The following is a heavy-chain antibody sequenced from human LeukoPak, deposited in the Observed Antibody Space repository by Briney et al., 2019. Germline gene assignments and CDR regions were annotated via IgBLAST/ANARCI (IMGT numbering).Heavy chain of an antibody. V-gene: IGHV3-7*01. Sequence: GGSLRLSCAASGFTFSDYYMSWVRQAPGKGLEWVANIKQDGSEKYYVDSVKGRFTISRDNAKNSLYLQMNSLRAEDTAVYYCARDGGWLVGWFDPWAREPWSPSPQ. CDR2: IKQDGSEK. CDR3: ARDGGWLVGWFDP. CDR1: GFTFSDYY. D-gene: IGHD6-19*01. J-gene: IGHJ5*02.